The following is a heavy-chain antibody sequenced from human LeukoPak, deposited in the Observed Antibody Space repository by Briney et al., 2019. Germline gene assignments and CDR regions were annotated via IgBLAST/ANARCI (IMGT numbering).Heavy chain of an antibody. Sequence: GGSLRLSCPASGFTVSSNYMSWVGQAQGKGLDGVPVIYSGGSPYYADSVKGRFTISRDNSKNTLYLQMNSLRAEDTAVYYCARKGGWLVRGYYFDYWGQGTLVTVSS. CDR3: ARKGGWLVRGYYFDY. CDR2: IYSGGSP. V-gene: IGHV3-66*01. CDR1: GFTVSSNY. D-gene: IGHD6-19*01. J-gene: IGHJ4*02.